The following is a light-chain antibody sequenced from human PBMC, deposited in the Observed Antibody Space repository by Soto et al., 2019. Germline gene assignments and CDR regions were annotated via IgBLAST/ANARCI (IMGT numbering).Light chain of an antibody. CDR3: QQYNNWPPHT. CDR2: GAS. CDR1: QSVGSN. V-gene: IGKV3-15*01. Sequence: ETVMTQSPATLSVSPGEGATLSCRASQSVGSNLAWYQQKPGQAPRLLIYGASTSATGIPARFSGSGSGTEFTLTISGLQSGDFAVYYCQQYNNWPPHTFGQGTKLEIK. J-gene: IGKJ2*01.